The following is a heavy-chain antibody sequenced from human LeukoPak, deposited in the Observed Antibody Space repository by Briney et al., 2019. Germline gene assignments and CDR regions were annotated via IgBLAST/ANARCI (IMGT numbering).Heavy chain of an antibody. CDR3: ASELGYCSSTSCYQNAFDI. CDR1: GGSISSYY. CDR2: IYYSGST. V-gene: IGHV4-59*01. Sequence: SETLSLTCTVSGGSISSYYWSWVRQPPGKGQGWSGYIYYSGSTNYNPSLKSRVTISVDTSKNQFSLKLSSVTAADTAVYYCASELGYCSSTSCYQNAFDIWGQGTMVTVSS. D-gene: IGHD2-2*01. J-gene: IGHJ3*02.